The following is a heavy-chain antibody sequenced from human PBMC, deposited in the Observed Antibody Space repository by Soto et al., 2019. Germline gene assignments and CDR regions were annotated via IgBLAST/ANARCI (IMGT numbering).Heavy chain of an antibody. V-gene: IGHV4-34*01. D-gene: IGHD3-3*01. CDR3: AREGEYYDFWSGKYDYYYYYGMDV. Sequence: PSGTLSLACAAYGGTFSIYDWSGILQPPGKGLEWIGEINHSGSTNYNPSLKSRVTISVDTSKNQFSLKLSSVTAADTAVYYCAREGEYYDFWSGKYDYYYYYGMDVWGQGTTVTAP. CDR2: INHSGST. J-gene: IGHJ6*02. CDR1: GGTFSIYD.